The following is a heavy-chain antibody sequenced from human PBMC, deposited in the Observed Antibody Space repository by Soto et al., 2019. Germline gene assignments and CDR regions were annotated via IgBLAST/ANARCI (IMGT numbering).Heavy chain of an antibody. Sequence: QVQLQESGPGLVKPSQTLSLTCTVSGGSISSGGYYWSWIRQHPGKGLEWIGYIYYSGSTYYNPSLKSRVTIHVDTSKPQFSMELSSVSAADTAWYDCASLGDWGGSYAYWGQGTLVTVSS. D-gene: IGHD1-26*01. CDR2: IYYSGST. J-gene: IGHJ4*02. CDR3: ASLGDWGGSYAY. CDR1: GGSISSGGYY. V-gene: IGHV4-31*03.